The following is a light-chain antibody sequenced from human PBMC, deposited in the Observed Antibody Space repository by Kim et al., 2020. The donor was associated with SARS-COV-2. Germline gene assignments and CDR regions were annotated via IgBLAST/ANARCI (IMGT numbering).Light chain of an antibody. CDR3: QKYNTAPWT. J-gene: IGKJ1*01. V-gene: IGKV1-27*01. CDR2: AAS. Sequence: ASVGDRVTISCRASQDIANSLAWYQQKPGTVPKLLIYAASTLQSGVPSRFRGSGSGTEFTLTIGSLQTEDVATYYCQKYNTAPWTFGPGTKVDIK. CDR1: QDIANS.